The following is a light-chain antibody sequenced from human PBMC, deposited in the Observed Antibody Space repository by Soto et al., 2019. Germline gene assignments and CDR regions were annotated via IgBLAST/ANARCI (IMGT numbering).Light chain of an antibody. V-gene: IGKV1-9*01. CDR1: QGINSN. J-gene: IGKJ4*01. Sequence: DIPLTQSPSFLSASIGDRVTITCRASQGINSNLAWYQQKPGKVPKVLIYGASTLHSGAPSRFSGSGFGTEFTLTISSLQTEDFATYYCQQLNNNPLTFGGGTKVEIK. CDR3: QQLNNNPLT. CDR2: GAS.